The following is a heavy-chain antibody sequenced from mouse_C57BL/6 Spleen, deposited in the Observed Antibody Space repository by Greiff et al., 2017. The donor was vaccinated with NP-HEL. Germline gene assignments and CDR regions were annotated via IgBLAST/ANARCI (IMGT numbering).Heavy chain of an antibody. J-gene: IGHJ2*01. V-gene: IGHV5-16*01. D-gene: IGHD2-3*01. Sequence: EVQVVESEGGLVQPGSSMKLSCTASGFTFSDYYMAWVRQVPEKGLEWVANINYDGSSTYYLDSLKSRFIISRDNAKNILYLQMSSLKSEDTATYYCARDDGYNYFDYWGQGTTLTVSS. CDR1: GFTFSDYY. CDR2: INYDGSST. CDR3: ARDDGYNYFDY.